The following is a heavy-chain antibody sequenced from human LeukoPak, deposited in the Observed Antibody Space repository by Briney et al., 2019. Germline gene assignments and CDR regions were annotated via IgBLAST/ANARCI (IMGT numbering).Heavy chain of an antibody. CDR1: GGSFSGYY. Sequence: PSETLSLTCAVYGGSFSGYYWSWIRQPPGKGLEWIGEINHSGSTNYNPSLKSRVTISVDTSKNQFSLKLSSVTAADTAVYHCARGITPHPYSSSSARNPRVPQNFDYWGQGTLVTVSS. CDR2: INHSGST. D-gene: IGHD6-6*01. V-gene: IGHV4-34*01. CDR3: ARGITPHPYSSSSARNPRVPQNFDY. J-gene: IGHJ4*02.